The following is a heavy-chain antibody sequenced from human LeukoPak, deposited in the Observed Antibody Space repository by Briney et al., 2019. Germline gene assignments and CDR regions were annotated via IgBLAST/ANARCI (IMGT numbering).Heavy chain of an antibody. V-gene: IGHV3-48*03. J-gene: IGHJ4*02. CDR3: ARVSSGSSSDHLGY. Sequence: GGSLRLSCAASGFTFSSYEMNWVRQAPGKGLEGVSYISSRGSTIYYADSVKGRSTISRDNAKNSLYLQMNSLRAEDTAVYYCARVSSGSSSDHLGYWGQGTLVTVSS. D-gene: IGHD6-6*01. CDR1: GFTFSSYE. CDR2: ISSRGSTI.